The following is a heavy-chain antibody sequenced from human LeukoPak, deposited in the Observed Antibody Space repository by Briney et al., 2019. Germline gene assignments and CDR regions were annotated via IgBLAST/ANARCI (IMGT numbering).Heavy chain of an antibody. CDR3: AKIPYGDYVLDYYYYMDV. D-gene: IGHD4-17*01. CDR2: ISYDGSNK. V-gene: IGHV3-30*04. J-gene: IGHJ6*03. Sequence: GGSLRLSCAASGFAFTSYAMHWVRQAPGKGLEWVAVISYDGSNKWDADSVKGRFTISRDNSKNTLYLQMYSLRAEDTAVYYCAKIPYGDYVLDYYYYMDVWGKGTTVTISS. CDR1: GFAFTSYA.